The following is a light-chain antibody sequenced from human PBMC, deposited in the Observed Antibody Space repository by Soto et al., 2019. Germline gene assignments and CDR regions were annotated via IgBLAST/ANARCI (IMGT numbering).Light chain of an antibody. CDR3: STYTSSRTR. CDR1: SSDIGGYIY. V-gene: IGLV2-14*03. CDR2: DVS. Sequence: QSALTQPASVSGSPGQSITISCTGTSSDIGGYIYVSWYQHHPGKAPKLLIYDVSNRPSGVSNRFSGSKSGNTASLTISGPQVEDEADYFCSTYTSSRTRFGGGTKLTVL. J-gene: IGLJ2*01.